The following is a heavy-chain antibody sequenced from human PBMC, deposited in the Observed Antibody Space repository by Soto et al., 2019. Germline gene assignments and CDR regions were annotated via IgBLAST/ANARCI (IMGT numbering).Heavy chain of an antibody. CDR3: ARGMVRGAPNYGMDV. V-gene: IGHV1-2*04. CDR1: VYTFTGYY. Sequence: XSVKVSCKASVYTFTGYYMHWVRQAPGQGLEWMGWINPNSGGTNYAQKFQGWVTMTRDTSISTAYMELSRLRSDDTAVYYCARGMVRGAPNYGMDVWGQGATVT. CDR2: INPNSGGT. J-gene: IGHJ6*02. D-gene: IGHD3-10*01.